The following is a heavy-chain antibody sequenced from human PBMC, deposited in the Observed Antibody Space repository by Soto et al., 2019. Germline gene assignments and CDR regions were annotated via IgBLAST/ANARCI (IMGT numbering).Heavy chain of an antibody. D-gene: IGHD3-22*01. Sequence: QLQLQESGPGLVKPSETLSLTCTVSGGSISSSSYYWGWIRQPPGKGLEWIGSIYYSGSTYYNPSLKSRVTISVDTSKNQFSLKLSSVTAADTAVYYCARKISGYDSSGYGFYWGQGTLVTVSS. CDR3: ARKISGYDSSGYGFY. CDR2: IYYSGST. CDR1: GGSISSSSYY. J-gene: IGHJ4*02. V-gene: IGHV4-39*01.